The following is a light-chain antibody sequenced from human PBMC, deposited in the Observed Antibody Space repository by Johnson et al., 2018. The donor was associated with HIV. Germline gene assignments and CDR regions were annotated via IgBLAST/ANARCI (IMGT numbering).Light chain of an antibody. CDR2: DNN. Sequence: QSVLTQPPSVSAAPGQKVTISCSGSSYNIGNNYVSWYQQLPGTAPKLLIYDNNKRPSGIPDRFSGSKSGTSATLGITGLPTGDEADYYCGTWDNSLRATDVFGTGTKVTVL. CDR3: GTWDNSLRATDV. J-gene: IGLJ1*01. V-gene: IGLV1-51*01. CDR1: SYNIGNNY.